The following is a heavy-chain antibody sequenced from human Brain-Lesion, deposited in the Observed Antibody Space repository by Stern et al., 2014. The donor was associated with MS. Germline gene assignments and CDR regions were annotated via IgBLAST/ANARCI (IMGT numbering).Heavy chain of an antibody. CDR2: IFNSGST. Sequence: VQLVESGPGLVKPSQTLCLSCTVSGGSISSGGYYWSWIRQPAGKGLEWIGRIFNSGSTRYHPSLQSRVPISIDTSKNQFSLRLNSMTAADTAVYYCARGRVVPGFQYYATDVWGQGTTVIVSS. CDR3: ARGRVVPGFQYYATDV. D-gene: IGHD2-2*01. V-gene: IGHV4-61*02. J-gene: IGHJ6*02. CDR1: GGSISSGGYY.